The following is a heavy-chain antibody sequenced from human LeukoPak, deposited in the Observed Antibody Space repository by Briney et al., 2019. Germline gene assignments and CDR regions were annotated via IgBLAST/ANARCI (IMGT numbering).Heavy chain of an antibody. D-gene: IGHD3-10*01. J-gene: IGHJ3*02. V-gene: IGHV1-2*02. Sequence: ASVKVSCKASGYTFTGYYMHWVRQAPGQGLERMGWINPNSGGTNYAQKFQGRVTMTRDTSISTAYMELSRLRSDDTAVYYCATETILSDAFDIWGQGTMVTVSS. CDR1: GYTFTGYY. CDR2: INPNSGGT. CDR3: ATETILSDAFDI.